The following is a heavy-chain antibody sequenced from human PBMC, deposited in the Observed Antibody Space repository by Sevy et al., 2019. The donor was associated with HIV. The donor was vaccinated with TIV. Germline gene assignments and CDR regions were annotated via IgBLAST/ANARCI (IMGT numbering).Heavy chain of an antibody. J-gene: IGHJ4*02. Sequence: SETLSLTCTVSGGSITSLYWNWIRQPPGKGLEWIANIYYNGNINYNPSFKRRVTLSLETSKNQFALRLSSVTAADTAMYYCAGDNAGGGVYSWGQGTLVTVSS. V-gene: IGHV4-59*11. CDR1: GGSITSLY. CDR3: AGDNAGGGVYS. D-gene: IGHD2-8*01. CDR2: IYYNGNI.